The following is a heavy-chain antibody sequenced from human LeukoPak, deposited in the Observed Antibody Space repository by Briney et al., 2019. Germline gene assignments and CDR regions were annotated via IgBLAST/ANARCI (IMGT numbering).Heavy chain of an antibody. CDR1: GFTFSSYA. CDR3: AKDQVWIVVGSFDY. CDR2: ISGSGGST. J-gene: IGHJ4*02. Sequence: GGSLRLSCAASGFTFSSYAMSWVRQAPGKGLEWFSGISGSGGSTYYADSVKGRFTISRDNSKNTLYLQMTSLRAEDTAVYYCAKDQVWIVVGSFDYWGQGTLVTVSS. D-gene: IGHD3-22*01. V-gene: IGHV3-23*01.